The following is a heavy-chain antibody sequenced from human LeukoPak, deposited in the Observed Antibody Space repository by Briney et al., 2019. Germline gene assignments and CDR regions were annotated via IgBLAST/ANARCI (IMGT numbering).Heavy chain of an antibody. Sequence: GGSLRLSCAASGFTVSSNYMSWVRQAPGKGLEWVSVIYSGGSTYYADSVKGRFTTSRDNSKNTLYLQVNSLRAEDTAVYYCARGYYDSSGEFDYWGQGTLVTVSS. V-gene: IGHV3-66*01. CDR1: GFTVSSNY. CDR2: IYSGGST. CDR3: ARGYYDSSGEFDY. D-gene: IGHD3-22*01. J-gene: IGHJ4*02.